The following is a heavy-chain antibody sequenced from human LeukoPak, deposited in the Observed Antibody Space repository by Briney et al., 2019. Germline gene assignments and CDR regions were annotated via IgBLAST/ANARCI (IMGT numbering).Heavy chain of an antibody. CDR2: IIPIFGTA. V-gene: IGHV1-69*01. CDR1: GGTFSSYA. Sequence: SVKVSCKASGGTFSSYAISWVRQAPGQGLEWMGGIIPIFGTANYAQKFQGRVTITADESTSTAYMELSSLRSEDTAVYYCARDRSNYLGGYYYYGMDVWGQGTTVTVSS. J-gene: IGHJ6*02. D-gene: IGHD4-11*01. CDR3: ARDRSNYLGGYYYYGMDV.